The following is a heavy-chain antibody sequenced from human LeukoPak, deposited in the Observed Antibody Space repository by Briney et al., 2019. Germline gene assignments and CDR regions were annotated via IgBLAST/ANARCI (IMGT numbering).Heavy chain of an antibody. D-gene: IGHD5-12*01. CDR1: GYTFTSYG. CDR2: ISAYNGNT. V-gene: IGHV1-18*01. CDR3: ARDGSGYDYNWFDP. Sequence: ASVKVSCKASGYTFTSYGISWVRQAPGQGREWMGWISAYNGNTNYAQKLQGRVTMTTDTSTSTAYMELRSLRSDDTAVYYCARDGSGYDYNWFDPWGQGTLVTVSS. J-gene: IGHJ5*02.